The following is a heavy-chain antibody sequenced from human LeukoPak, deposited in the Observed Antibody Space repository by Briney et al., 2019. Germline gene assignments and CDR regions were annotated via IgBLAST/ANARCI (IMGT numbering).Heavy chain of an antibody. J-gene: IGHJ4*02. D-gene: IGHD1-26*01. CDR1: GFTFDDYA. CDR3: AKDIGGGVGATSFDY. CDR2: ISWNSGSI. V-gene: IGHV3-9*01. Sequence: GGSLRLSCAASGFTFDDYAMHWVRQAPGKGLEWVSGISWNSGSIGYADSVKGRFTISRDNAKNSLYLQMNSLRAEDTALYYCAKDIGGGVGATSFDYWGQGTLVTVSS.